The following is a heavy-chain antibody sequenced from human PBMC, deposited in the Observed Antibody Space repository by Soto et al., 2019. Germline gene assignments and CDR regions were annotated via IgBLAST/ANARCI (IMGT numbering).Heavy chain of an antibody. J-gene: IGHJ5*02. CDR3: ARSAAGLSNWFDP. D-gene: IGHD6-25*01. CDR1: GGSISSGGYY. CDR2: IYYSGST. Sequence: SETLSLTCTVSGGSISSGGYYWSWIRQHPGKGLEWIGYIYYSGSTYYNPSLKSRVTISVDTSKNQFSLKLSSVTAADTAVYYCARSAAGLSNWFDPWGQGTLVNVSS. V-gene: IGHV4-31*03.